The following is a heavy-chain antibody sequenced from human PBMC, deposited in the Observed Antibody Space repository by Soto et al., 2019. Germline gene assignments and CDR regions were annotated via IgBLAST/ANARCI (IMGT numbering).Heavy chain of an antibody. CDR1: GFTFSSYG. CDR2: ISYDGSNK. J-gene: IGHJ6*02. CDR3: AKERGRAGLTVYYYYGMDV. Sequence: GGSLRLSCAASGFTFSSYGMHWVRQAPGKGLEWVAVISYDGSNKYYADSVKGRFTISRDNSKNTLYLQMNSLRAEDTAVYYSAKERGRAGLTVYYYYGMDVWGQGTTVTVSS. V-gene: IGHV3-30*18. D-gene: IGHD6-13*01.